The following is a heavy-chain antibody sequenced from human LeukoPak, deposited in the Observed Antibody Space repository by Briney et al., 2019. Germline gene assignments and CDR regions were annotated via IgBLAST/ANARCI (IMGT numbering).Heavy chain of an antibody. D-gene: IGHD6-19*01. CDR3: ARDLGVLAVAGTYYFDY. Sequence: ASVKVSCKTSGYTFRNYGIPWVRQAPGQGLEWMGWISTFNGHTKYTQSLRDRLTLTTDTSTSTIYMELRSLRSDDTAVYYCARDLGVLAVAGTYYFDYWGQGTLVTVSS. CDR1: GYTFRNYG. CDR2: ISTFNGHT. V-gene: IGHV1-18*01. J-gene: IGHJ4*02.